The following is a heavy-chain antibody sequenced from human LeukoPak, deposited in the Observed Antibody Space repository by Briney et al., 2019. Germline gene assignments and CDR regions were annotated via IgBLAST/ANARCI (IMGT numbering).Heavy chain of an antibody. CDR2: IGGRGGST. Sequence: GGSLTLSCAASGFTFSSYTMNWVRQAPGKGLEWVSAIGGRGGSTFYADSVKGRFTISRDNSKSTLDLQMNSLGAEDTAVYYCARASYSETYQYYFDYWGQGTLVTVSS. CDR3: ARASYSETYQYYFDY. D-gene: IGHD1-26*01. J-gene: IGHJ4*02. V-gene: IGHV3-23*01. CDR1: GFTFSSYT.